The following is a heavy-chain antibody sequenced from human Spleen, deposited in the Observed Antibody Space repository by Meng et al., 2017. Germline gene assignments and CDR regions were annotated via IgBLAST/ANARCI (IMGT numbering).Heavy chain of an antibody. CDR1: GASVSSGSNY. CDR3: ARGGGGGYTYGLAY. V-gene: IGHV4-61*01. J-gene: IGHJ4*02. D-gene: IGHD5-18*01. Sequence: QVQLQEAGPGRVRPSETLSLTCSVSGASVSSGSNYWTWIRQPPGKGLEWIGYVYYNGHTSYKPSLKSRVTISMDTSKRQFSLKLTSVTAADAAVYYCARGGGGGYTYGLAYWGQGILVTVSS. CDR2: VYYNGHT.